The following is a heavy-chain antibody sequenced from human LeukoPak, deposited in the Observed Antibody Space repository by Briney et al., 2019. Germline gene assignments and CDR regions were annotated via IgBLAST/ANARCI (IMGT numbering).Heavy chain of an antibody. Sequence: GGSLRLSCAASGFTFDNFAMYWVRQAPGKGLEWVSGIDWNSGTIRYADSVKGRSTISRENAKKSLYLQMSDLRPEDTAFYYCAKGGGLYFDWLFDYWGGESWSPSPQ. CDR1: GFTFDNFA. CDR3: AKGGGLYFDWLFDY. CDR2: IDWNSGTI. D-gene: IGHD3-9*01. V-gene: IGHV3-9*01. J-gene: IGHJ4*02.